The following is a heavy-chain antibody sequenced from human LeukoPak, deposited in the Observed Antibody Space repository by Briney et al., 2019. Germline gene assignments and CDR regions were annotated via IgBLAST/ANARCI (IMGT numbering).Heavy chain of an antibody. V-gene: IGHV4-31*03. CDR1: GGSISSGGYY. D-gene: IGHD3-22*01. CDR2: IYYSGST. CDR3: ARVGDSRESYFDY. J-gene: IGHJ4*02. Sequence: SETLSVTCTVSGGSISSGGYYWSWIRQHPGKGLEWIGYIYYSGSTYYNPSLKSRVTISVDTSKNQFSLKLSSVTAADTAVYYCARVGDSRESYFDYWGQGTLVTVSS.